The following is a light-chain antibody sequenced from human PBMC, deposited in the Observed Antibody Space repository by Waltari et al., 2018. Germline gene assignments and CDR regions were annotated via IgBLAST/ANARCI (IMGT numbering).Light chain of an antibody. CDR1: SGSIASTS. Sequence: NFILTQSHSVSESPGKTVTIPCTRSSGSIASTSVHWSQHRQGSAPLPAPYEDVRRPPRVPDRFSGSVDSSSNSASLTISGLKTEDEADYYCQSYDNTNRWVIFGGGTKLTVL. CDR3: QSYDNTNRWVI. V-gene: IGLV6-57*03. CDR2: EDV. J-gene: IGLJ2*01.